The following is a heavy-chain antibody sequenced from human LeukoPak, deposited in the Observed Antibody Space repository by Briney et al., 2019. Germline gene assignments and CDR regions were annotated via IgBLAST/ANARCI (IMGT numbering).Heavy chain of an antibody. D-gene: IGHD6-13*01. CDR3: ARLPGFALVREDY. J-gene: IGHJ4*02. V-gene: IGHV3-66*04. CDR1: GFTVSSNY. Sequence: GGSLRLSCAASGFTVSSNYMSWVRQAPGKGLEWVSVIYSGGSTYYADSVKGRFTISRDNSKNTLYLQMNSLRAEDTAVYYCARLPGFALVREDYWGQGTLVTVSS. CDR2: IYSGGST.